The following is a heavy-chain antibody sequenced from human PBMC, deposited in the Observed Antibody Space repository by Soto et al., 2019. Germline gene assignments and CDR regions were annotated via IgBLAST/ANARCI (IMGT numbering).Heavy chain of an antibody. J-gene: IGHJ4*02. Sequence: QVQLVQSGAEVKKPGASVKVSCKVSGYTLSELFVHWVRQAPGKGLEWLGGFDPEEGNTIYAQNFRGRVTMTDDTSTDTAQMELSSLRSDDTAGYYCATGFPQWELLQYWGQGTLLTVSS. CDR3: ATGFPQWELLQY. CDR2: FDPEEGNT. D-gene: IGHD1-26*01. V-gene: IGHV1-24*01. CDR1: GYTLSELF.